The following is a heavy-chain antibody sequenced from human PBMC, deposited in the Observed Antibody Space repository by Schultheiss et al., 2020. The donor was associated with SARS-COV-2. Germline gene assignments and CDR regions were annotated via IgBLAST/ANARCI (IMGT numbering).Heavy chain of an antibody. V-gene: IGHV3-53*01. CDR2: IYSGGST. J-gene: IGHJ4*02. CDR3: ARERHVYFDF. CDR1: GFTVSSNY. Sequence: GESLKISCAASGFTVSSNYMSWVRQAPGKGLEWVSVIYSGGSTYYADSVKGRFTISRDDSKNTLYLQMNNLRAEDTAVYCCARERHVYFDFWGQGTLVTVSS.